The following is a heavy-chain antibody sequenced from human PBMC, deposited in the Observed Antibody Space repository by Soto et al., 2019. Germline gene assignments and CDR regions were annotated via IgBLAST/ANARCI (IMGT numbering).Heavy chain of an antibody. CDR1: GFTFSNAW. CDR3: TTAGRAGRRDGYNYYYYFYGMDV. V-gene: IGHV3-15*01. D-gene: IGHD5-12*01. Sequence: PGGSLRLSCAASGFTFSNAWMSWVRQAPGKGLEWVGRIKSKTDGGTTDYAAPVKGRFTISRDDSKNTLYLQMNSLKTEDTAVYYCTTAGRAGRRDGYNYYYYFYGMDVWGQGTTVTVSS. CDR2: IKSKTDGGTT. J-gene: IGHJ6*02.